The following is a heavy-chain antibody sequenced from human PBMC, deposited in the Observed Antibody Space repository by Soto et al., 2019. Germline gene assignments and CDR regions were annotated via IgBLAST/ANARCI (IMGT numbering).Heavy chain of an antibody. Sequence: EVQLVESGGGLVQPGESLKLSCAASGFTFSGSTIHWVRQTSGKGLEWVGRIPSKTNTYATAYAASVKGRFTISRDDSKNTAYLQMNSLKTEDTAVYYCTRQHLDVPVASAIDYWGQGTLVTVSS. CDR3: TRQHLDVPVASAIDY. D-gene: IGHD6-19*01. CDR2: IPSKTNTYAT. J-gene: IGHJ4*02. V-gene: IGHV3-73*02. CDR1: GFTFSGST.